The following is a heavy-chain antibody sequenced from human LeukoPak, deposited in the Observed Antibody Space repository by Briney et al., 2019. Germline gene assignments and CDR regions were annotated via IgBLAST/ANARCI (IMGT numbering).Heavy chain of an antibody. CDR1: GYTFTSYY. J-gene: IGHJ3*02. CDR2: INPSGGST. D-gene: IGHD3-10*01. V-gene: IGHV1-46*01. Sequence: ASVKVSCKASGYTFTSYYMHWVRQAPGQGLEWMGIINPSGGSTSYAQKFQGRVTMTRDTSTSTVYMELSSLRSEDTAVYYCAREGQGGSGSYGAPTDAFDIWGQGTMVTVSS. CDR3: AREGQGGSGSYGAPTDAFDI.